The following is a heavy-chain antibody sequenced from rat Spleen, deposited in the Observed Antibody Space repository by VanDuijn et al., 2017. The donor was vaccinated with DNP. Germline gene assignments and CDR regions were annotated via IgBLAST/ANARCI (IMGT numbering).Heavy chain of an antibody. V-gene: IGHV2-15*01. CDR2: MWYDGDT. Sequence: QVQLKESGPGLVQPSETLSLTCTVSGFSLTTYSVSWVRQPSGKGPEWMGKMWYDGDTAYNSALKSRLSISRDTSKSQVFLKMNSLQTEDTAIYFCTRDVVGGGFAYWGQGTLVTVSS. CDR3: TRDVVGGGFAY. J-gene: IGHJ3*01. CDR1: GFSLTTYS. D-gene: IGHD1-12*01.